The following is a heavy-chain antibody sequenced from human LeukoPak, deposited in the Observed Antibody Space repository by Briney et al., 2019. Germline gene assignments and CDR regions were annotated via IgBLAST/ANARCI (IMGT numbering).Heavy chain of an antibody. CDR3: ARALRFLEWFPHDALDI. CDR1: GGSISSYY. J-gene: IGHJ3*02. Sequence: PSETLSLTCTVSGGSISSYYWSWIRQPAGKGLEWIGRIYTSGSTNYNPSLKSRVTISVDKSKNQFSLKLSSVTAADTAVYYCARALRFLEWFPHDALDIWGQGTMVTVSS. V-gene: IGHV4-4*07. CDR2: IYTSGST. D-gene: IGHD3-3*01.